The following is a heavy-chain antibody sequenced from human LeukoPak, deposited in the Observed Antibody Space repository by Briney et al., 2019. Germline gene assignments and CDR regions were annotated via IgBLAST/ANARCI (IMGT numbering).Heavy chain of an antibody. Sequence: GGSLRLSCAASGFTFSSYTMNWVRQAPGKGLEWVSYITSSTSIMSYADSVKGRFTISRDNARNSPYLQMNSLRDEDTAVYYCARYSYGSFDYWGQGTLVTVSS. CDR2: ITSSTSIM. J-gene: IGHJ4*02. V-gene: IGHV3-48*02. D-gene: IGHD5-18*01. CDR3: ARYSYGSFDY. CDR1: GFTFSSYT.